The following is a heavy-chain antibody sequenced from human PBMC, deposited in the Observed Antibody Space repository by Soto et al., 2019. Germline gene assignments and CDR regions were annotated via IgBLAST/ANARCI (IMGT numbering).Heavy chain of an antibody. CDR1: GFTFGASA. Sequence: PGGSLRLSCAASGFTFGASALQWVRQASGKGLEWLGRIGSRGENYATTYAASVKGRFTISRDDSKKTTYSQMNNLESDDTAVYYCARDRGAVVGQYFDYWGQGTLVTVSS. CDR3: ARDRGAVVGQYFDY. J-gene: IGHJ4*02. CDR2: IGSRGENYAT. D-gene: IGHD6-19*01. V-gene: IGHV3-73*01.